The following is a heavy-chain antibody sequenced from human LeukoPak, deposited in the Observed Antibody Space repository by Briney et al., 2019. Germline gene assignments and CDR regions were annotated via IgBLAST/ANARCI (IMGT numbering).Heavy chain of an antibody. CDR1: GVSVSSNSAA. V-gene: IGHV6-1*01. J-gene: IGHJ3*02. CDR3: ARGLRIANAFDI. CDR2: TYYRSKWYN. Sequence: SQTLSLTCAISGVSVSSNSAAWNWIRQSPSRGLEWLGRTYYRSKWYNDYAVSAKSRITINPDTSKNQFSLQLNSVTPEDTAVYYCARGLRIANAFDIWGQGTMVTVSS. D-gene: IGHD6-6*01.